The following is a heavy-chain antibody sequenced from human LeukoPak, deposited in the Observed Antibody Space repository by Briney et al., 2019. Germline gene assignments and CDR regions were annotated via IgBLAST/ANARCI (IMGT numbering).Heavy chain of an antibody. J-gene: IGHJ4*02. CDR3: ARQYNSGLDY. D-gene: IGHD6-19*01. CDR2: IDPSDSYT. V-gene: IGHV5-10-1*01. CDR1: GYRFTSYG. Sequence: PGESLKFSGKPSGYRFTSYGISWVRRMPGKALEGMGRIDPSDSYTNYSPSFQGHVTISADKSISSAFLQWSSLKASDTAMYYCARQYNSGLDYWGQGTLVTVSS.